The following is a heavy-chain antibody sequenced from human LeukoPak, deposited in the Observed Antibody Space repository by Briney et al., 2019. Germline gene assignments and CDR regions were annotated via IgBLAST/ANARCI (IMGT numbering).Heavy chain of an antibody. J-gene: IGHJ3*02. D-gene: IGHD2-2*01. CDR3: ARLPSTRYSQDAFDI. Sequence: SETLSLTCAVYGGSFSGYYWSWIRQPPGKGLEWIGEINHSGSTNYNPSLKSRVTISVDTSKNQFSLKLSSVTAADTAVYYCARLPSTRYSQDAFDIWGQGTMVTVSS. V-gene: IGHV4-34*01. CDR1: GGSFSGYY. CDR2: INHSGST.